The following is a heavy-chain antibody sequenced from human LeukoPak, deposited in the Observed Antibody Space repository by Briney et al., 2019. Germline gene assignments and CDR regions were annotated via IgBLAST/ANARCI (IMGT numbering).Heavy chain of an antibody. V-gene: IGHV3-7*05. CDR3: ARSRGWLVDY. J-gene: IGHJ4*02. D-gene: IGHD6-19*01. Sequence: GGSLRLSCVASGFTFSSHWITWVRQAPGKGLEWVATIKQDGSDKYFVDSVSGRFTTSRDNAENSLYLQMNSLRADDTAVYYCARSRGWLVDYWGQGILVTVSS. CDR2: IKQDGSDK. CDR1: GFTFSSHW.